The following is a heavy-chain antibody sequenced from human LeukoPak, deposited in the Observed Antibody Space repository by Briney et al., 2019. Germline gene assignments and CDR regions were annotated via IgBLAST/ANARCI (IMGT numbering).Heavy chain of an antibody. D-gene: IGHD3-16*02. Sequence: GGSLRLSCAASGFTFSSYAMSWVRQAPGKGLEWVSAISGSGGSTYYADSVKGRFTISRDNSKNTLYLQMNSPRAEDTAVYYCAKDWLVITFGGVIDIPDAFDIWGQGTMVTVSS. CDR2: ISGSGGST. J-gene: IGHJ3*02. CDR1: GFTFSSYA. V-gene: IGHV3-23*01. CDR3: AKDWLVITFGGVIDIPDAFDI.